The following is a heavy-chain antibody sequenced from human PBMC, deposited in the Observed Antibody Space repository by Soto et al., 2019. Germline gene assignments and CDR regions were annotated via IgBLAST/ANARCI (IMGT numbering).Heavy chain of an antibody. CDR1: GYSFTSYW. V-gene: IGHV5-51*01. CDR3: ARQDYGDPTGMDV. CDR2: IYPGDSDT. Sequence: PGASLKISCKGSGYSFTSYWIGWVRQMPGKGLEWMGIIYPGDSDTRYSPSFQGQVTISADKSISTAYLQWSSLKASDTTMYYCARQDYGDPTGMDVWGQGTTVTVSS. D-gene: IGHD4-17*01. J-gene: IGHJ6*02.